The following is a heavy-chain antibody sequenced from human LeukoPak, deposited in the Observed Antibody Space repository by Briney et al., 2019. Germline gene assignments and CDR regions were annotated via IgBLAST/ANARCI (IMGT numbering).Heavy chain of an antibody. D-gene: IGHD3-10*01. CDR3: AKCVAVGARPDY. V-gene: IGHV3-23*01. CDR2: ISGSGGST. CDR1: GFTFSSYA. Sequence: GGSLRLSCAASGFTFSSYAMNWVRQAPGEGLEWVSAISGSGGSTYYADSVKGRFTISRDNSKNTLYLQMNSLRAEDTAVYYCAKCVAVGARPDYWGQGTLVTVSS. J-gene: IGHJ4*02.